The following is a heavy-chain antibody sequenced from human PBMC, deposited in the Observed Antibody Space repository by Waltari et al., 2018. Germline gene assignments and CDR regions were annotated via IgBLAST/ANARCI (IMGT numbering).Heavy chain of an antibody. D-gene: IGHD3-10*01. Sequence: EGQLVESGGGLVQPGGSLRIACAASGFTFSSYNMNWVRQAPGKGLEWVSYISSSSSTIYYADSVKGRFTISRDNAKNSLYLQMNSLRGEDTAVYYCARDWFPSNWGQGTLVTVSS. CDR3: ARDWFPSN. V-gene: IGHV3-48*04. CDR2: ISSSSSTI. J-gene: IGHJ4*02. CDR1: GFTFSSYN.